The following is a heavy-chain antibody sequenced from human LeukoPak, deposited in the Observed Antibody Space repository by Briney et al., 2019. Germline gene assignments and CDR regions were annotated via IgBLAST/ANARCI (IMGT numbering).Heavy chain of an antibody. J-gene: IGHJ4*02. Sequence: GRSLRLSCAASGFTFSSYDMHWVRQAPGKGLEWVTVISYDGSNKYYGDSVKGRFTISRDNSKNTLYLKMNSLRAEDTAVYYCAKEGSNGDFDYWGEGTLVTVSS. V-gene: IGHV3-30*18. CDR3: AKEGSNGDFDY. CDR2: ISYDGSNK. D-gene: IGHD1-26*01. CDR1: GFTFSSYD.